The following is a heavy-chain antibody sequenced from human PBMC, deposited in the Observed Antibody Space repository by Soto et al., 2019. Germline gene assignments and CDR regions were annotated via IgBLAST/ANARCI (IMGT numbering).Heavy chain of an antibody. Sequence: PGGSLRLSCTASGFNFSSHAMNWVRQAPGKGLEWASSISSSSSYIYYADSVKGRFTISRDNAKNSLYLQMNSLRAEDTAVYYCARDGRIAAAGANYYYGMDIWGQGTTVTVSS. CDR1: GFNFSSHA. D-gene: IGHD6-13*01. CDR2: ISSSSSYI. V-gene: IGHV3-21*01. CDR3: ARDGRIAAAGANYYYGMDI. J-gene: IGHJ6*02.